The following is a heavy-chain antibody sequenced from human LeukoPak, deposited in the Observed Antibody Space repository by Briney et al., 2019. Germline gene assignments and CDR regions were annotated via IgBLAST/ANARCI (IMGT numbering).Heavy chain of an antibody. CDR1: GGSISSYY. Sequence: SETLSLTCTVSGGSISSYYWSWIRQPPGKGLEWIGEINHSGSTNYNPSLKSRVTISVDTSKNQFSLKLSSVTAADTAVYYCARSWSYYYYYYMDVWGKGTTVTVSS. V-gene: IGHV4-34*01. J-gene: IGHJ6*03. D-gene: IGHD1-26*01. CDR3: ARSWSYYYYYYMDV. CDR2: INHSGST.